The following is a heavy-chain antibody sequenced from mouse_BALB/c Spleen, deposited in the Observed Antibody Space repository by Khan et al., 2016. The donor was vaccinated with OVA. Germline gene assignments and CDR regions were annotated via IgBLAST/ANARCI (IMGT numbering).Heavy chain of an antibody. D-gene: IGHD2-10*02. V-gene: IGHV1-4*01. CDR3: AQRGLYGWFAY. CDR1: DYTFTTYS. J-gene: IGHJ3*01. Sequence: QVQLQQSGAELAKPGASVKMSCKASDYTFTTYSMHWVKQRPGQGLEWIGYINPSSNYTNSNQKFKDKATLTADKSSSTAYMQLNSLTSADSAVXYCAQRGLYGWFAYWGQGTLVTVSA. CDR2: INPSSNYT.